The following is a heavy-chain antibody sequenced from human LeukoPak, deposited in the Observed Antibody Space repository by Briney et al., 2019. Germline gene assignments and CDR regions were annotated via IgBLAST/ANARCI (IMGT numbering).Heavy chain of an antibody. D-gene: IGHD3-10*01. CDR3: ARDRAGAQSWVALDP. J-gene: IGHJ5*02. CDR2: IYGDGTT. CDR1: GFTVSNGY. Sequence: GVSLRLSCAASGFTVSNGYMAWVRQAPGRGLEWVSLIYGDGTTFYTDSVKGRFTISRDNFKNTLYLQMSSLRPEDTALYYCARDRAGAQSWVALDPWGQGTLVTVSS. V-gene: IGHV3-66*02.